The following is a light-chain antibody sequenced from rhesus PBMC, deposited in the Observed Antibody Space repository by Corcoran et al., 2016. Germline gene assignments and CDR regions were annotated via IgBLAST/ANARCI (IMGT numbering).Light chain of an antibody. CDR3: QHGYGTPYS. Sequence: DIQMTQSPSSLSASVGDRVTITCRASENVNNYLNWYQQKPGKAPKLLSYKASTLQSGVPSRFSCSGSVTDYTFTISSLQPEDVATYYCQHGYGTPYSFGQGTKVEIK. CDR2: KAS. V-gene: IGKV1-74*01. CDR1: ENVNNY. J-gene: IGKJ2*01.